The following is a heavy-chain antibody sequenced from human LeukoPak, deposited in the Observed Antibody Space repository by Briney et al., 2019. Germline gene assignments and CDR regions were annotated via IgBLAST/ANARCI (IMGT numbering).Heavy chain of an antibody. CDR3: ARSRGGRYYYYYYMDV. CDR1: GGSFSGYY. CDR2: INHSGST. Sequence: SETLSLTCAVYGGSFSGYYWSWIRQPPGKGLEWIGEINHSGSTNYNPSLKSRVTISVDTSKNQFSLKLSSVTAADTAVYYCARSRGGRYYYYYYMDVWGKGTTVTISS. D-gene: IGHD3-10*01. V-gene: IGHV4-34*01. J-gene: IGHJ6*03.